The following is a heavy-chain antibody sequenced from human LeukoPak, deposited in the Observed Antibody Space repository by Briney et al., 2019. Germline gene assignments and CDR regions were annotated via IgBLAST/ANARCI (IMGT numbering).Heavy chain of an antibody. CDR3: AKDRVSSGWGPQAFDY. CDR1: GFTFSSYA. CDR2: ISGSGGST. Sequence: QPGGSLRLSCAASGFTFSSYAMSWVRQAPGKGLEWVSAISGSGGSTYYADSVKGRFTISRDNSKNTLYLQMNSLRAEDTAVYYCAKDRVSSGWGPQAFDYWGQGTLVTVSS. D-gene: IGHD6-19*01. J-gene: IGHJ4*02. V-gene: IGHV3-23*01.